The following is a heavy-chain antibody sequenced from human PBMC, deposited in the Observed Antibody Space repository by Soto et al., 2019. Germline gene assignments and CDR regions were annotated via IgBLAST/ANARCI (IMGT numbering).Heavy chain of an antibody. CDR2: ISAYNGNT. J-gene: IGHJ4*02. D-gene: IGHD6-19*01. Sequence: ASVKVSCKASGYTFTSYGISWVRQAPGQGLEWMGWISAYNGNTNYAQKLQGRVTMTTDTSTSTAYMELRSRRSDATAVYYCARDGNLGIAVAGTANYWGQGTLVTVSS. CDR3: ARDGNLGIAVAGTANY. V-gene: IGHV1-18*01. CDR1: GYTFTSYG.